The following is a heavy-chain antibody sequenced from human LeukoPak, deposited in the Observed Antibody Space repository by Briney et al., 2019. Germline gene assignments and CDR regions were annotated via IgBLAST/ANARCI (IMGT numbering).Heavy chain of an antibody. CDR1: GFTFSSYW. Sequence: QPGGSLRLSCAASGFTFSSYWMHWVRQAPGKGLVWVSRINSDGSSTSYADSVKGRFTISRDNAKNTLYLQMNSLRAEDTAVYYCAREGSTVPAAIHDFDYWGQGTLVTVSS. CDR2: INSDGSST. CDR3: AREGSTVPAAIHDFDY. J-gene: IGHJ4*02. D-gene: IGHD2-2*01. V-gene: IGHV3-74*01.